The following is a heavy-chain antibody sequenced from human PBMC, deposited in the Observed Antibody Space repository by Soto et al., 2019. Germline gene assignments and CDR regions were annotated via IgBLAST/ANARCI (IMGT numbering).Heavy chain of an antibody. CDR2: INTGGSPA. D-gene: IGHD1-26*01. Sequence: GGSLRLSCTVSGFAFRHNYLTWIRQAPGKGLEWLSYINTGGSPAYYADSVKGRFTISTDIAKKSLYLQMDSLRADDTGVYYCATGGIYYETWGQGTLVTVYS. J-gene: IGHJ5*02. CDR3: ATGGIYYET. CDR1: GFAFRHNY. V-gene: IGHV3-11*01.